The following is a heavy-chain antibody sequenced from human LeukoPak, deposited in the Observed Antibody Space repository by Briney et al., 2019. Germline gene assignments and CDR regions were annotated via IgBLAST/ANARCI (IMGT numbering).Heavy chain of an antibody. Sequence: GGSLRLSCAASGFTFISYSMNWVRQAPGKGLEWVSSISSSSSYIYYADSVKGRFTISRDNAKNSLYLQMNSLRAEDTAVYYCARDKEDDSSGRYYMDVWGKGTTVTVSS. V-gene: IGHV3-21*01. CDR3: ARDKEDDSSGRYYMDV. CDR1: GFTFISYS. D-gene: IGHD3-22*01. CDR2: ISSSSSYI. J-gene: IGHJ6*03.